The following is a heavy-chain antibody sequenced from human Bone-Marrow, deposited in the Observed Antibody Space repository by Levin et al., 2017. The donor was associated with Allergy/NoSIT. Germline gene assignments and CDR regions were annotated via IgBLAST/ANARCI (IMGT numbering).Heavy chain of an antibody. J-gene: IGHJ4*02. CDR2: FSTSGST. CDR3: ARQHLVEYYFDY. CDR1: GGSISSSY. D-gene: IGHD2-15*01. V-gene: IGHV4-4*07. Sequence: SPTLSLPCIVSGGSISSSYWSWIRQPAGKGLEWIGRFSTSGSTNYNPSLKSRATMSVDTSKNQFSLRLSSVTTADTAVYYCARQHLVEYYFDYWGQGTLVTVSS.